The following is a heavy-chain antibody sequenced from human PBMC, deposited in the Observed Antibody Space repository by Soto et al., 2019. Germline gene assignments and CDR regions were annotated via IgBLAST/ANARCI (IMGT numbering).Heavy chain of an antibody. J-gene: IGHJ6*02. CDR1: AFIFDDFA. CDR3: TKEVCGMGYYYYGMDV. CDR2: ITWNSASV. Sequence: GGSLRLSCAASAFIFDDFAMHWVRQAPGKGLEWVSSITWNSASVAYADSVKGRFTFSRDNAKNSLYLQMNNLRPEDAALYYCTKEVCGMGYYYYGMDVWGQGTTVTVSS. V-gene: IGHV3-9*01. D-gene: IGHD2-15*01.